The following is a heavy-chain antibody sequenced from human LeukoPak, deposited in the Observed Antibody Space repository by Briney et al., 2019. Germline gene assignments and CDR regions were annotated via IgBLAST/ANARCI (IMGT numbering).Heavy chain of an antibody. V-gene: IGHV4-31*03. CDR2: IYYSGST. J-gene: IGHJ4*02. CDR3: ARDPGVVVPAAPLD. CDR1: GSSISSGGYY. D-gene: IGHD2-2*01. Sequence: SETLSLTCTVSGSSISSGGYYWSWIRQHPGKGLEWIGYIYYSGSTYYNPSLKSRVTISVDTSKNPFSLKLSSVTAADTAVYYCARDPGVVVPAAPLDWGQGTLVTVSS.